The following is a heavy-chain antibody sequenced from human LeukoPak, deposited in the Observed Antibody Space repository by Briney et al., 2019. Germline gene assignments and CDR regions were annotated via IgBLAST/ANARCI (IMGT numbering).Heavy chain of an antibody. V-gene: IGHV3-11*01. CDR1: GFTFIDAW. CDR3: ARDPHGDAFDI. Sequence: GGSLRLSCAASGFTFIDAWMTWVRQAPGKGLEWVSYISSSGSTIYYADSVKGRFTISRDNAKNSLYLQMNSLRAEDTAVYYCARDPHGDAFDIWGQGTMVTVSS. J-gene: IGHJ3*02. CDR2: ISSSGSTI.